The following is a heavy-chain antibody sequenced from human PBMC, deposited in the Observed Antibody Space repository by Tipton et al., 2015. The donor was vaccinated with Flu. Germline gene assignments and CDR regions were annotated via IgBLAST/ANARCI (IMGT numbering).Heavy chain of an antibody. V-gene: IGHV4-34*01. J-gene: IGHJ5*02. D-gene: IGHD4-11*01. Sequence: TLSLTCAVYGGSFSGHYWSWIRQPPGKGLEWIGEINHSGSTNYNPSLKSRVTISVDTSKNQFSLRLRSVTAADTAVYYCARRDYSNYVSEPKSWFDPWGQGALVTVSS. CDR2: INHSGST. CDR1: GGSFSGHY. CDR3: ARRDYSNYVSEPKSWFDP.